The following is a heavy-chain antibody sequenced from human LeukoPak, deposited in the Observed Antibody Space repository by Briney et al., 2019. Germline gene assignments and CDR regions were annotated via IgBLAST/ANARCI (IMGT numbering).Heavy chain of an antibody. J-gene: IGHJ6*04. CDR3: AKDTAMVPTSSYYYYGMDV. CDR1: GFTFSSYG. D-gene: IGHD5-18*01. Sequence: GGSLRLSCAASGFTFSSYGMHWVRQAPGRGLEWVAVISYDGSNKYYADSVKGRFTISRDNSKNTLYLQMNSLRAEDTAVYYCAKDTAMVPTSSYYYYGMDVWGKGTTGTVSS. CDR2: ISYDGSNK. V-gene: IGHV3-30*18.